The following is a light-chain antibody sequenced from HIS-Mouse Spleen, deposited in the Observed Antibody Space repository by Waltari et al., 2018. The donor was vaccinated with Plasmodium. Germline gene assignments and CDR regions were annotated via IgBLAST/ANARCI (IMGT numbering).Light chain of an antibody. CDR3: QTWGTGFWV. CDR1: SGHSSYA. V-gene: IGLV4-69*01. Sequence: QLVLTQSPSASASLGASVTLPCTLTSGHSSYALAWHQHKPEKGPRYLMKLNSDGSHSKGDGIPDRFSCSSSGAERYLTISSLQSEDEADYYCQTWGTGFWVFGGGTKLTVL. CDR2: LNSDGSH. J-gene: IGLJ3*02.